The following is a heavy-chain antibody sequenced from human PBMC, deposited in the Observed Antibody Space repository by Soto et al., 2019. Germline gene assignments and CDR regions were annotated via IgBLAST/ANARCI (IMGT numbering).Heavy chain of an antibody. J-gene: IGHJ4*02. D-gene: IGHD2-2*01. CDR1: GGSFSGYY. CDR2: INHSGST. V-gene: IGHV4-34*01. Sequence: QVQLQQWGAGLLKPSETLSLTCAVYGGSFSGYYWSWIRQPPGKGLEWIGEINHSGSTNSSPSLKSRVTISVDTSKNQFSRKRSAVTAADTAVYYCARNCSTTSCQIWGFDYWGQGTLVTVSS. CDR3: ARNCSTTSCQIWGFDY.